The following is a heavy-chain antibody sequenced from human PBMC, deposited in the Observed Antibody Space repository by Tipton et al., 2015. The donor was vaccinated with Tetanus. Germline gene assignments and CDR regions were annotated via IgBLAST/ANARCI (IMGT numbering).Heavy chain of an antibody. Sequence: QMQLVQSGAEVKKPGSSVKVSCKASGRTFGSYAISWVRQAPGQGLEWMGGIIPIFGTANYAQKFQGRVTINAHKSTSIAYMELSSPGSEDTAVYYCASRRTLKWFGEEDYWGQGTLVTVSS. D-gene: IGHD3-10*01. CDR2: IIPIFGTA. CDR3: ASRRTLKWFGEEDY. V-gene: IGHV1-69*06. J-gene: IGHJ4*02. CDR1: GRTFGSYA.